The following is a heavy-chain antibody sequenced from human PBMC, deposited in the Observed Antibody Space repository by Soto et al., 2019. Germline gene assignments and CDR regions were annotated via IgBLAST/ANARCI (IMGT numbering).Heavy chain of an antibody. D-gene: IGHD6-13*01. CDR1: GFTFSSYG. CDR2: ISYDGSTI. CDR3: ARAKGSSSLNWFDP. Sequence: GGSLRLSCAASGFTFSSYGMHWVRQAPGKGLEWVAVISYDGSTIYYADSVKGRFTISRDNAKNSLYLQMNSLRAEDTAVYFCARAKGSSSLNWFDPWGQGTLVTVSS. V-gene: IGHV3-30*03. J-gene: IGHJ5*02.